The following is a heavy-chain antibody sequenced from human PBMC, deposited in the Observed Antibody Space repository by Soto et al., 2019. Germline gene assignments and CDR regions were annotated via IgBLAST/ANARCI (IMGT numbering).Heavy chain of an antibody. V-gene: IGHV3-23*01. CDR1: GFIFSSYA. J-gene: IGHJ4*02. Sequence: GGSLRLSCAASGFIFSSYAMNWVRQAPGKGLEWVSSITGSGGSTNYADSVKGRFTISRDNSKNTLYLQMKSLRAEGTAIYYCAKSLYGLQYYFDYWGQGTLVTVSS. D-gene: IGHD2-8*01. CDR3: AKSLYGLQYYFDY. CDR2: ITGSGGST.